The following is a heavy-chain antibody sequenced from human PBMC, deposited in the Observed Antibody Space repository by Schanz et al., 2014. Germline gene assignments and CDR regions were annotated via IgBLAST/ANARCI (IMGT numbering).Heavy chain of an antibody. CDR3: ARSYHDDDDYTRALDM. D-gene: IGHD3-16*01. J-gene: IGHJ3*02. CDR1: GFTVSNNY. CDR2: SGSGAGT. Sequence: EVQLVESGGGLVQPGGSLRLSCAASGFTVSNNYMSWVRQAPGKGLECVSAISGSGAGTYYADSVKGRFTFSRDNSKNTLYLQMNSLRAEDTAVYYCARSYHDDDDYTRALDMWGQGTMVTVSS. V-gene: IGHV3-66*01.